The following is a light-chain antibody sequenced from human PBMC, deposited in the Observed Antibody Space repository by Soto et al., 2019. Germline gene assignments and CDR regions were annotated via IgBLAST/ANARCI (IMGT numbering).Light chain of an antibody. CDR2: DVS. CDR1: QSVRSSF. J-gene: IGKJ2*01. Sequence: EIVLTQSPGTLSLSPGERATLSCRASQSVRSSFFAWYQQKPGQAPRLLIYDVSVRATGIPDRFSGSGSGTDFTLPINRLEPEDFAVYYCQQYENSVMYTFGQGTKVDIK. V-gene: IGKV3-20*01. CDR3: QQYENSVMYT.